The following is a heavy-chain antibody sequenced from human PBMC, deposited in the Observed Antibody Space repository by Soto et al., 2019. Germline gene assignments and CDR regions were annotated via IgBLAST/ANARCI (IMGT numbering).Heavy chain of an antibody. D-gene: IGHD3-10*01. V-gene: IGHV3-15*01. Sequence: GGSLRLSCAASGFTFSNAWMSWVRQAPGKGLEWVGRIKSKTDGGTTDYAAPVKGRFTISRDDSKNTLYLQMNSLKTEDTAVYYCTTQEGYYYGSGTLEGEFYYYYMDVWGKGTTVTVSS. CDR1: GFTFSNAW. CDR2: IKSKTDGGTT. J-gene: IGHJ6*03. CDR3: TTQEGYYYGSGTLEGEFYYYYMDV.